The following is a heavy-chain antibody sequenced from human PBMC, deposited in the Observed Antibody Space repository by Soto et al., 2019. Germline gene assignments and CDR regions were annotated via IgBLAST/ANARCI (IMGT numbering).Heavy chain of an antibody. D-gene: IGHD2-15*01. Sequence: GGTLRLSCAVSGFTCSGSWRTCVRQAPRKGLEWVANIKHDGSEIYYVNSGKGRFTISRDNAENSLYLHLNSLRAEDTAVYYCARDPVCSGGSCYDCWRQGTLVTVSS. CDR3: ARDPVCSGGSCYDC. CDR1: GFTCSGSW. J-gene: IGHJ4*02. CDR2: IKHDGSEI. V-gene: IGHV3-7*01.